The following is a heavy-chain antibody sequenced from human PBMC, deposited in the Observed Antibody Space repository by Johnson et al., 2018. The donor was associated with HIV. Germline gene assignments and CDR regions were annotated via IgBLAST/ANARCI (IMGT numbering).Heavy chain of an antibody. D-gene: IGHD6-13*01. CDR2: IKQDGSEK. J-gene: IGHJ3*02. CDR3: ARDRLAAADPDAFDI. V-gene: IGHV3-7*05. CDR1: GFTVSSNY. Sequence: VQLVESGGGLVQPGGSLRLSCAASGFTVSSNYMSWVRQAPGKGLEWVANIKQDGSEKYYVDSVKGRFTISRDNAKNSLYLQMNSLRAEDTAVYYCARDRLAAADPDAFDIWGQGTMVTVSS.